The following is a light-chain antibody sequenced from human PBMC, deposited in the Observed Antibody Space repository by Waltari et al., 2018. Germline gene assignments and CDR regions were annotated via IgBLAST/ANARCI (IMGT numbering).Light chain of an antibody. CDR1: QSVSTW. J-gene: IGKJ1*01. CDR2: RAS. V-gene: IGKV1-5*03. Sequence: DIQMTQSPSTLSASVGERVTITCRASQSVSTWLAWYQQKPVKAPTLLVYRASSYQNGVPSRFSASGSGAEFTLSINGLQPDDFATYYCQQYFTFPWTFGRGTKVEI. CDR3: QQYFTFPWT.